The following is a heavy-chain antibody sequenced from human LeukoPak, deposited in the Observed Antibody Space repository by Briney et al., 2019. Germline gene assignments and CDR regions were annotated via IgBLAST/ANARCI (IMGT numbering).Heavy chain of an antibody. CDR1: EFTFSSYW. CDR2: IKQDGGEK. V-gene: IGHV3-7*01. Sequence: GGSLRLSCAASEFTFSSYWMSWVRQAPGKGLEWVANIKQDGGEKYYLDSVKGRFTVSRDNAKNSLYLQMNSLRAEDTAVYYCARVGARQVLEYWGQGTLVTVSS. CDR3: ARVGARQVLEY. J-gene: IGHJ4*02. D-gene: IGHD4-17*01.